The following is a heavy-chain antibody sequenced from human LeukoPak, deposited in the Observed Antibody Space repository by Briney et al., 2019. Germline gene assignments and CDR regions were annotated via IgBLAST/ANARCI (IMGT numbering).Heavy chain of an antibody. V-gene: IGHV3-48*03. J-gene: IGHJ3*02. CDR1: GLTFNSYE. Sequence: GGSLRLSCAASGLTFNSYEMNSGRQAPGKGLEWVSYISSSGTTIYYADSVKGRFTISRDNAKNSLYLQMSSLRAEDTALYYCARDQGYHYGGHDAFDIWGQGTMVTVPS. CDR2: ISSSGTTI. CDR3: ARDQGYHYGGHDAFDI. D-gene: IGHD3-10*01.